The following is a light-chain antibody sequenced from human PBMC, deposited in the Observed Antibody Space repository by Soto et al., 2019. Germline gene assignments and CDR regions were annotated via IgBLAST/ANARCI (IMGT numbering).Light chain of an antibody. Sequence: VMTQSPSTLSVSPGGGSTLSCRASQSISSNLAWYQQKPGQAPRLVXFRTSSRATGFPARFSGSGSGTEFNLTISSLQSEDFGVYYCQQYNNWPRATFGGGTKVDIK. J-gene: IGKJ4*01. V-gene: IGKV3-15*01. CDR3: QQYNNWPRAT. CDR2: RTS. CDR1: QSISSN.